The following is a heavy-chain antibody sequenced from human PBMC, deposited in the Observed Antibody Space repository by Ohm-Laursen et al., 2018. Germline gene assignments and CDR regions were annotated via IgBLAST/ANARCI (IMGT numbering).Heavy chain of an antibody. V-gene: IGHV3-64*01. D-gene: IGHD2-2*01. CDR1: GFPFSSYA. CDR3: ARTPTSLVPIYGMDV. CDR2: ISSNGGST. Sequence: GSLRLSCAASGFPFSSYAMHWVRQAPGKGLEYVSAISSNGGSTYYANSVKGRFTISRDNSKNTLYLQMGSLRAEDMAVYYCARTPTSLVPIYGMDVWGQGTTVTVSS. J-gene: IGHJ6*02.